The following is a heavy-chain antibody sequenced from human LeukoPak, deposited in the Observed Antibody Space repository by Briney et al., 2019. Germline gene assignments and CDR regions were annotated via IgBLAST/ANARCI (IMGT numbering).Heavy chain of an antibody. CDR2: IWYDGSNK. CDR3: ARDRDYGSGSYSLYYYYGMDV. CDR1: GFTFSSYG. J-gene: IGHJ6*04. Sequence: GGSLRLSCAASGFTFSSYGMHWVHQAPGKGLEWVAVIWYDGSNKYYADSVKGRFTISRDNSKNTLYLQMNSLRAEDTAVYYCARDRDYGSGSYSLYYYYGMDVWGKGTTVTVSS. V-gene: IGHV3-33*01. D-gene: IGHD3-10*01.